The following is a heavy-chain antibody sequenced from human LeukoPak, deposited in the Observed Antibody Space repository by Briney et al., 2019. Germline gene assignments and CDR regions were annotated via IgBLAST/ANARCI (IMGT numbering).Heavy chain of an antibody. CDR3: ARAVLVGATTPFDY. J-gene: IGHJ4*02. V-gene: IGHV3-30-3*01. CDR2: VSYDGSKK. Sequence: GGSLRLSCAASGFTFSSFSMHWVRQAPGKGLEWAAVVSYDGSKKYYADSVRGRFTISRDNSKNTLYLQMNSLRAEDTAVYYCARAVLVGATTPFDYWGQGTLVTVSS. CDR1: GFTFSSFS. D-gene: IGHD1-26*01.